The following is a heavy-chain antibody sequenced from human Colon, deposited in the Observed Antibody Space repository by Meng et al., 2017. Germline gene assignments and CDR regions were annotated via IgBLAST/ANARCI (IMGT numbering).Heavy chain of an antibody. CDR1: CCCFSDYN. J-gene: IGHJ4*02. Sequence: WGAVVVHTFGPQFLTGAGRCCCFSDYNWSWIRQPPGKGLEWIGKISHRGTTNYNPSLKSRVTISLDTSRNQFPLNLTSVTAADTAVYYCAAQRRSTSYPYYWGQGTLVTVSS. V-gene: IGHV4-34*01. D-gene: IGHD3-16*01. CDR3: AAQRRSTSYPYY. CDR2: ISHRGTT.